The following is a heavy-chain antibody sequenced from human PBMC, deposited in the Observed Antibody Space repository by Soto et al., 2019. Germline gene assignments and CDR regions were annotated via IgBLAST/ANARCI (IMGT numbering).Heavy chain of an antibody. D-gene: IGHD2-15*01. Sequence: EVQLVESGGGLVQPGGSLRLSCAASGFTFSRYWMHWVRQAPGKGLEWISRINSDGSSTNYADSVKGRFTISRDNAKITVYMQKNSRRADNTAVYYCARITYCSGDSCYSWFDPRGQGTLVAVTS. CDR1: GFTFSRYW. J-gene: IGHJ5*02. CDR2: INSDGSST. CDR3: ARITYCSGDSCYSWFDP. V-gene: IGHV3-74*01.